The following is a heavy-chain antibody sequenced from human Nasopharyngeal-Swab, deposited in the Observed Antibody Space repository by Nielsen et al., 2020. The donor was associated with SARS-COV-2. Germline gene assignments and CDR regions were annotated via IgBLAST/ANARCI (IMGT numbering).Heavy chain of an antibody. J-gene: IGHJ6*02. V-gene: IGHV3-23*01. CDR2: ISGSGGST. CDR3: AKDLPKQQLAQYYYYGMDV. D-gene: IGHD6-13*01. Sequence: GGSLRLSCAASGFTFSSYAMSWVRQAPGKGLEWVSAISGSGGSTYYADSVKGRFTISRDNSENTLYLQMNSLRAEDTAVYYCAKDLPKQQLAQYYYYGMDVWGQGTTVTVSS. CDR1: GFTFSSYA.